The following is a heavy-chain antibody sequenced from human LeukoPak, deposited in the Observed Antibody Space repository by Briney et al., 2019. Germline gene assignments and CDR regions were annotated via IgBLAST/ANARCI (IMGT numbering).Heavy chain of an antibody. Sequence: GRSLRLSCAVSGFTFSSYAMHWVRQAPGKGLEWVAVISNDGSIQYYADSVKGRFTISRDNSKNTLYLQMNSLRAEDTAVYHCASDGGSYLQPTDYWGQGTLVTVSS. D-gene: IGHD1-26*01. CDR2: ISNDGSIQ. CDR3: ASDGGSYLQPTDY. V-gene: IGHV3-30-3*01. J-gene: IGHJ4*02. CDR1: GFTFSSYA.